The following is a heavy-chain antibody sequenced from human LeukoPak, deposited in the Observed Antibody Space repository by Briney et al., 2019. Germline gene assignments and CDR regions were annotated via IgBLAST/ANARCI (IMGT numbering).Heavy chain of an antibody. CDR1: GFTFSSYA. J-gene: IGHJ4*02. CDR3: AKKFTGTTVISGDYFDY. D-gene: IGHD4-17*01. Sequence: GGSLRLSCAASGFTFSSYAMLWVRQAPGKGLEWVAVMSSDGSKKYYADSVKGRFTISRDNSKNTLYLQMNSLRAEDTAVYYCAKKFTGTTVISGDYFDYWGQGTLVTVSS. V-gene: IGHV3-30-3*02. CDR2: MSSDGSKK.